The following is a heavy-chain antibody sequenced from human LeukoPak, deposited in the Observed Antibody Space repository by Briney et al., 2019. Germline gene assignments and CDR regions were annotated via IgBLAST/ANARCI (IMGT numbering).Heavy chain of an antibody. CDR1: GYTLTELS. CDR2: FDPEDGET. J-gene: IGHJ5*02. CDR3: ATLSSGSYYTGWFDP. V-gene: IGHV1-24*01. Sequence: ASVKVSCKVSGYTLTELSMHWVRQAPGKGLEWMGGFDPEDGETIYAQKFQGRVTMTEDTSTDTAYMELSNLRSEDTAVYYCATLSSGSYYTGWFDPWGQGTLVTVSS. D-gene: IGHD3-10*02.